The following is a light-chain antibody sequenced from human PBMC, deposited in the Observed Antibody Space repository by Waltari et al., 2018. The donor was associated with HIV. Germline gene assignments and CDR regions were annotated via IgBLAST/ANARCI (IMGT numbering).Light chain of an antibody. V-gene: IGKV3-11*01. CDR1: QSVGSY. Sequence: EIVLTQSPATLFLSPGERATLSCRASQSVGSYLAWYQQKPGQAPRLLIYDASSRATGIPARFSGSGSGTDFTLTISSLQPEDFAVYYCQQRSNWPPLTFGGGTK. J-gene: IGKJ4*01. CDR2: DAS. CDR3: QQRSNWPPLT.